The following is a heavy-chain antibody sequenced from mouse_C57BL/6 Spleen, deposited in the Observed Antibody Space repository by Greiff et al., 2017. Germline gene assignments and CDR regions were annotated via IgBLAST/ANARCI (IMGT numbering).Heavy chain of an antibody. CDR1: GYTFTSYW. V-gene: IGHV1-53*01. Sequence: QVQLQQPGTELVKPGASVKLSCKASGYTFTSYWMHWVKQRPGQGLEWIGNINPSNGGTNYNEKFQSKATLTVDKSSSTADMRLSSLTAVDSAVYYCARYDYGGIWFAYWGQGTLGTVSA. CDR2: INPSNGGT. J-gene: IGHJ3*01. D-gene: IGHD2-4*01. CDR3: ARYDYGGIWFAY.